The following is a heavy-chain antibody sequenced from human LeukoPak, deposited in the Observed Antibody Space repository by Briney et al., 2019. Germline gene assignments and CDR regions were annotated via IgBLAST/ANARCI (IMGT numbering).Heavy chain of an antibody. CDR2: ISSSGSTI. CDR1: GFTVNSNY. V-gene: IGHV3-11*01. CDR3: ARDPFWSGYPV. D-gene: IGHD3-3*01. J-gene: IGHJ4*02. Sequence: GGSLRLSCAASGFTVNSNYMSWVRQAPGKGLEWVSYISSSGSTIYYADSVKGRFTISRDNAKNSLYLQMNSLRAEDTAVYYCARDPFWSGYPVWGQGTLVTVSS.